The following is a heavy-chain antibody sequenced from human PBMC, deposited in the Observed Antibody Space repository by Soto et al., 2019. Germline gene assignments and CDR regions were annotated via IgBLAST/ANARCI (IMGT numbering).Heavy chain of an antibody. CDR2: IYYSGST. CDR1: GGSISSSSYY. CDR3: ARLGHIVVVTAPLYNWFDP. D-gene: IGHD2-21*02. Sequence: SETLSLTCTVSGGSISSSSYYWGWIRQPPGKGLEWIGSIYYSGSTYYNPSLKSRVTISVDTSKNQFSLKLSSVTAADTAVYYCARLGHIVVVTAPLYNWFDPWGQGTLVTVSS. V-gene: IGHV4-39*01. J-gene: IGHJ5*02.